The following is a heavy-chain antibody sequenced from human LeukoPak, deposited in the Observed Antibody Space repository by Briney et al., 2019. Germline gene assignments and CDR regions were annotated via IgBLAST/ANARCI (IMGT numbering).Heavy chain of an antibody. CDR3: ARSWLRNWFDP. CDR2: FYTSGST. D-gene: IGHD5-12*01. CDR1: GGSLSNYF. V-gene: IGHV4-4*07. J-gene: IGHJ5*02. Sequence: SETLSLTCTVSGGSLSNYFWSWIRQPAGKGLQWIGRFYTSGSTNYNPSLKSRVTMSVDTSKNQFSLKLSSVTAADTAVYYCARSWLRNWFDPWGQGTLVTVSS.